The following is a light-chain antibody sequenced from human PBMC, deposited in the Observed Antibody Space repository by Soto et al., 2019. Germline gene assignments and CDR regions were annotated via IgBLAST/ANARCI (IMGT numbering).Light chain of an antibody. V-gene: IGKV1-27*01. CDR1: QGISNY. J-gene: IGKJ1*01. CDR2: AAS. Sequence: DIQMTQSPSSLSASVGDRVTITCRVSQGISNYLAWYQQKPGKVPKLLIYAASTLQSGVPSRFSGSGSGTDFTLTISSLQPEDVATYYCQKYNSAPPQFGQGTKVEIK. CDR3: QKYNSAPPQ.